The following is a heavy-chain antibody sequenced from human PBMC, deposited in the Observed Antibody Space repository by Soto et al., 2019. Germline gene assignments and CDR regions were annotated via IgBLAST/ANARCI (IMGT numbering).Heavy chain of an antibody. CDR2: ISAYNGNT. Sequence: ASLKVSCKASGYTFTSYGISWVRQAPGEGLEWMGWISAYNGNTNYAQKLQGRVTMTTDTSTSTAYMELRSLRSDDTAVYYCARDQRYYDFWSGSDAFEIWSQGTMVTAS. J-gene: IGHJ3*02. D-gene: IGHD3-3*01. CDR3: ARDQRYYDFWSGSDAFEI. CDR1: GYTFTSYG. V-gene: IGHV1-18*01.